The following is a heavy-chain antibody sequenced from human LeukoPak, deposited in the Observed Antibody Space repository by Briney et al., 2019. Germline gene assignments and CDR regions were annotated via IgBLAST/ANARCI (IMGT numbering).Heavy chain of an antibody. CDR3: AMMDYGDYAAAFDI. V-gene: IGHV4-4*07. CDR2: IYTSGST. D-gene: IGHD4-17*01. CDR1: GGSISSYY. Sequence: SETLSLTCTVSGGSISSYYWSWIRQPAGKGLEWIGRIYTSGSTNYNLSLKSRVTMSVDTSENQFSLKLSSVTAADTAVYYCAMMDYGDYAAAFDIRGQGTMVTVSS. J-gene: IGHJ3*02.